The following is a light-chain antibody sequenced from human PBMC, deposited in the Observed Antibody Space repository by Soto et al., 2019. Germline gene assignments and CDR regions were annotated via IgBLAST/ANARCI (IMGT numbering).Light chain of an antibody. CDR3: QQYENLPT. J-gene: IGKJ5*01. V-gene: IGKV1-33*01. Sequence: DIQMTQSPSSLSSSVADIFTITCRASQTISVYLNWYQQKPGRAPKLLIYDASNLEAGVPSRFRGSGSGTDFTFTISRLQPEDIATYYCQQYENLPTFGQGTRLEIK. CDR1: QTISVY. CDR2: DAS.